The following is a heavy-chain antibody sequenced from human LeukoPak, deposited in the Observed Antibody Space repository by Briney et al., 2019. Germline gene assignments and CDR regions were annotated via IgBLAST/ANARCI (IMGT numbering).Heavy chain of an antibody. J-gene: IGHJ4*02. V-gene: IGHV4-34*01. Sequence: SETLSLTCTVSGGSISSYYWSWIRQPPGKGREWIGEINPSGSTNYSPSLKSRVTISVDTSKNQFSLKLSSVTAADTAVYYCARRVVRGVIKYWGQGTLVTVSS. CDR3: ARRVVRGVIKY. CDR2: INPSGST. D-gene: IGHD3-10*02. CDR1: GGSISSYY.